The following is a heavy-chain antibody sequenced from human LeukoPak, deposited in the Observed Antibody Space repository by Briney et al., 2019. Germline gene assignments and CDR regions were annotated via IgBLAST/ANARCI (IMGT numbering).Heavy chain of an antibody. CDR2: INSDGSST. CDR1: GFTFSTFL. J-gene: IGHJ6*02. Sequence: PGGSLRLSCAASGFTFSTFLMHWVRQAPGKGLVWVSRINSDGSSTIYADSVRGRFTISRDNAKNTLYLQMNSLRAEDTAVYYCARDLIAADVYYGIDVWGQGTTVTVSS. D-gene: IGHD6-13*01. V-gene: IGHV3-74*01. CDR3: ARDLIAADVYYGIDV.